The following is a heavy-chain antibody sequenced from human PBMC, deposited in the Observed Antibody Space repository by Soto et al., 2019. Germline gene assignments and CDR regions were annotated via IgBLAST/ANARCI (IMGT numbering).Heavy chain of an antibody. J-gene: IGHJ4*02. Sequence: QVQLVQSAAEVKKPGSSVNVSCKASGGTFSSYAISWVRQAPGQGLEWMGGIIPIFGTANYAQKFQGRVTITADESTSTAYMEMSSLRSEDTAVYYCAVKWELPQGNDYWGQGTLVTVSS. CDR1: GGTFSSYA. CDR3: AVKWELPQGNDY. CDR2: IIPIFGTA. V-gene: IGHV1-69*01. D-gene: IGHD1-26*01.